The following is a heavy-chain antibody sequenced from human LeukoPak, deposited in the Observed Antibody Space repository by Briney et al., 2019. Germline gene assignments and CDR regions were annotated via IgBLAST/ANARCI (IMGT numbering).Heavy chain of an antibody. Sequence: GRSLRLSCAASGFTFSSYGMHWVRQAPGKGLEWVAVIWYDGSNKYYADSVKGRFTISRDNSKNTLYLQMNSLRAEDTAVYYCARDPTGDYCSGGSCSNYYYYGKDVWGQGTTVTVSS. CDR2: IWYDGSNK. V-gene: IGHV3-33*01. D-gene: IGHD2-15*01. CDR1: GFTFSSYG. J-gene: IGHJ6*02. CDR3: ARDPTGDYCSGGSCSNYYYYGKDV.